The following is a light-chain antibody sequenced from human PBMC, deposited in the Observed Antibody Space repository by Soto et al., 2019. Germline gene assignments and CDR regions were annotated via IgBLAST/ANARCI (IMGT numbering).Light chain of an antibody. CDR3: HQRQSWPRT. J-gene: IGKJ1*01. V-gene: IGKV3D-20*02. Sequence: EIVLTQSPGTLSLSPGERATLSCRASQSVSNNYLAWYQQKPGQAPRLLIYDTSSRATGIPDRFSAWGSETDFTLTISDVQPEDFAVYYCHQRQSWPRTFGQGTKVDTK. CDR1: QSVSNNY. CDR2: DTS.